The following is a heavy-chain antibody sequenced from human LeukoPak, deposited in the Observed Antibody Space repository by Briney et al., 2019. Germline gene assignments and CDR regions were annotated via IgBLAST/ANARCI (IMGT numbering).Heavy chain of an antibody. D-gene: IGHD3-22*01. CDR3: AKEIGVKYYYDSSGRAFDI. CDR2: IRYDGSNK. CDR1: GFTFSSYG. V-gene: IGHV3-30*02. Sequence: GGSLRLSCAASGFTFSSYGMHWVRQAPGKGLEWVAFIRYDGSNKYYADSVKGRFTISRDNSKNTLYLQMNSLRAEDTAVYYCAKEIGVKYYYDSSGRAFDIWGQGTMVTVSS. J-gene: IGHJ3*02.